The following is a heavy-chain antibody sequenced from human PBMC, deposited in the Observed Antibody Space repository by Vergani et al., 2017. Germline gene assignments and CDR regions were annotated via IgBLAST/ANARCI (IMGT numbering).Heavy chain of an antibody. Sequence: EVQLVESGGGIVKPGGSLRLSCVASGFSFSSYSMNWVRQAPGKGLEWVASISGSSSYVFYRDSVEGRFTITRDNAKKSVYLQMNSLRAEDTAMYFCARGLWDCTHIRCSPPSYWGQGTQVTVSS. V-gene: IGHV3-21*01. D-gene: IGHD2-8*01. CDR2: ISGSSSYV. CDR1: GFSFSSYS. J-gene: IGHJ4*02. CDR3: ARGLWDCTHIRCSPPSY.